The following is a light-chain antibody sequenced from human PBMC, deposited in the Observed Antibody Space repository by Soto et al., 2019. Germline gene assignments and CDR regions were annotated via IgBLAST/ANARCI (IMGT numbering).Light chain of an antibody. CDR3: QQYGSHPGFT. J-gene: IGKJ3*01. V-gene: IGKV3-20*01. CDR1: QSVSSSY. CDR2: GAS. Sequence: EIVLTQSPGTLSLSPGERATLSCRASQSVSSSYLAWYQQKPGQAPRLLIYGASSRATGIPDRFSGSGSGTDFTLTISRLEPEDFAVYYCQQYGSHPGFTFGPGTKVDIK.